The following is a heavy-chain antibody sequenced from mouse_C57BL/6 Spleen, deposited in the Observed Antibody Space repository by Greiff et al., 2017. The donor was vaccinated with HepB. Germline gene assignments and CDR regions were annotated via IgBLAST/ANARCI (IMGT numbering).Heavy chain of an antibody. J-gene: IGHJ4*01. Sequence: EVQRVESGGGLVKPGGSLKLSCAASGFTFSDYGMHWVRQAPEKGLEWVAYISSGSSTIYYADTVKGRFTISRDNAKNTLFLQMTSLRSEDTAMYYCARLNSNYPYYYAMDYWGQGTSVTVSS. CDR2: ISSGSSTI. D-gene: IGHD2-5*01. CDR3: ARLNSNYPYYYAMDY. CDR1: GFTFSDYG. V-gene: IGHV5-17*01.